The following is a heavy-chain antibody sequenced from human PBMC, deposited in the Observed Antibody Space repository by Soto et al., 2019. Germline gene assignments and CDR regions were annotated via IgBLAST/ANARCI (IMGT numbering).Heavy chain of an antibody. V-gene: IGHV4-4*07. Sequence: PSETLSLTCTVSGGSISSYYWSWIRQPAGKGLEWIGRIYTSGSTNYNPSLKSRVTMSVDTSKNQFSLKLSSVTAADTAVYYCARARVDYYDSSGYYYCWFDPWGQGTLVTVSS. J-gene: IGHJ5*02. CDR2: IYTSGST. CDR3: ARARVDYYDSSGYYYCWFDP. D-gene: IGHD3-22*01. CDR1: GGSISSYY.